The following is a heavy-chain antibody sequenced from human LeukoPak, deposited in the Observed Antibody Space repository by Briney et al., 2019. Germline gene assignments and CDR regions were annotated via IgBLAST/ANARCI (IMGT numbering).Heavy chain of an antibody. Sequence: GSLRLSCAASGIIFSNYWMHWVRQAPGKGLVWVSRINRDGSSTSYADSVKGRFTISRDNAKNTLYLQMNSLRAEDTAVYYCARGGGYSYGSFDYWGQGTLVTVSS. CDR3: ARGGGYSYGSFDY. J-gene: IGHJ4*02. CDR1: GIIFSNYW. V-gene: IGHV3-74*01. CDR2: INRDGSST. D-gene: IGHD5-18*01.